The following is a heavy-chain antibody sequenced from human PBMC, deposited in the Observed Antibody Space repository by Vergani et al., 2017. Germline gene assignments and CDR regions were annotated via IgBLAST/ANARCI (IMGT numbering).Heavy chain of an antibody. CDR2: IHYSENT. V-gene: IGHV4-59*11. CDR1: FDSIRNLY. Sequence: QVQLQESGPGLVKSSETLSLTCSVSFDSIRNLYCNWIRQTPGKGLEWIGSIHYSENTNYNPSLKTGVTISVDTSKNQFSLTLTSVTAADTAVYYCASDTHSGQRADRWGQGILVTVTS. D-gene: IGHD6-19*01. J-gene: IGHJ5*02. CDR3: ASDTHSGQRADR.